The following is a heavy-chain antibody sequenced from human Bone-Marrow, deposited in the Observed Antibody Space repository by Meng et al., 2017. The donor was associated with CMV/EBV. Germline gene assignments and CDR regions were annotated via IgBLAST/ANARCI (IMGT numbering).Heavy chain of an antibody. V-gene: IGHV3-7*01. CDR3: ARVRGWYVGWFDP. CDR1: GFTFSSYW. J-gene: IGHJ5*02. Sequence: GASLKISCAASGFTFSSYWMSWVRQAPGKGLEWVANIKQDGSEKYYVDSVKGRFTISRDNAKNSLYLQMNSLRAEDTAVYYCARVRGWYVGWFDPWGQGTLVTVSS. CDR2: IKQDGSEK. D-gene: IGHD6-19*01.